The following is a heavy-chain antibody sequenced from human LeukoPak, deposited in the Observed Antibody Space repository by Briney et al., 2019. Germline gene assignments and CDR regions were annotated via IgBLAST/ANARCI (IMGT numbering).Heavy chain of an antibody. J-gene: IGHJ3*02. CDR2: ISYDGSNK. CDR1: GFTFGSYA. D-gene: IGHD6-6*01. CDR3: AREWSRESSSSGWDAFDI. V-gene: IGHV3-30-3*01. Sequence: GGSLRLSCAASGFTFGSYAMHWVRQAPGKGLEWVAVISYDGSNKYYADSVKGRFTISRDNSKNTLYLQMNSLRAEDTAVYYCAREWSRESSSSGWDAFDIWGQGTMVTVSS.